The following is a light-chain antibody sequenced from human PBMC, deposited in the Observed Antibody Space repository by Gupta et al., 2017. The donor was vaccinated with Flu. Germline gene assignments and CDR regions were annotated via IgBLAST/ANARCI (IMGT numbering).Light chain of an antibody. CDR2: GNS. J-gene: IGLJ3*02. CDR1: SSNIGAGYD. V-gene: IGLV1-40*01. CDR3: QSYDSSRSGWV. Sequence: QSVLTPPPSVSGAPGQRVTISCTGSSSNIGAGYDVHWYQQLPGTAPKLLIYGNSNRPSGVPDRFSGSKSGTSASLAITGLQAEEEADYYCQSYDSSRSGWVFGGGTKLTVL.